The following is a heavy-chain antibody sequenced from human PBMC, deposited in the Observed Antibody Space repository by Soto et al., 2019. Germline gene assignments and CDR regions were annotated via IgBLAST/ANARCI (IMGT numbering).Heavy chain of an antibody. CDR1: GDSVSRGTYY. J-gene: IGHJ5*02. V-gene: IGHV4-61*01. CDR2: SSYSGTT. Sequence: QVQLQESGPGLVKPSETLSLTCSVSGDSVSRGTYYWSWLRQAPERGLEWIAYSSYSGTTSYNPSFKSRATISVDTSKNQFSLRLRSLTAEDTAVYYRARQKSGLEFYNYFDPWGPGTLVTVSS. CDR3: ARQKSGLEFYNYFDP. D-gene: IGHD3-3*01.